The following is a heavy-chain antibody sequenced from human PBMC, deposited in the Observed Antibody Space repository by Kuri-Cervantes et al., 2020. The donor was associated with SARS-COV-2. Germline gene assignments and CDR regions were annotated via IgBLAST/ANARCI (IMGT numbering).Heavy chain of an antibody. V-gene: IGHV1-8*01. CDR3: ARGIVGATNDAFDI. D-gene: IGHD1-26*01. Sequence: ASVKVSCKASGYSFSSYDINWVRQAAGQGLEWMGWLNPDTGNTGNAKEFQGRVTMTTDTSINTAYMELSSLRSEDTAVYYCARGIVGATNDAFDIWGQGTMVTVSS. CDR2: LNPDTGNT. CDR1: GYSFSSYD. J-gene: IGHJ3*02.